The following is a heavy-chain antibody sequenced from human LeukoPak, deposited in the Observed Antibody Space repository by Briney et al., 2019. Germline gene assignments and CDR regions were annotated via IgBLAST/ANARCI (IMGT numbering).Heavy chain of an antibody. J-gene: IGHJ4*02. Sequence: ETLSLTCTVSGGSISSGGYYWSWVRQAPGKGLEWVSAVSGSGDSTYYAGSVKGRFTIPRDNSKNTVYLQMNSLRAEDTAVYYCAKFWDFGDYAIDYWGQGTLVTVSS. CDR2: VSGSGDST. V-gene: IGHV3-23*01. CDR1: GGSISSGGYY. CDR3: AKFWDFGDYAIDY. D-gene: IGHD4-17*01.